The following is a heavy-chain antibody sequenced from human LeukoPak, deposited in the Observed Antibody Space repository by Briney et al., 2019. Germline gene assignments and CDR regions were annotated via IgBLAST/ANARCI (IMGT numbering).Heavy chain of an antibody. CDR2: IYHSGST. CDR3: ARTYCSSTSCLRDFDY. CDR1: GGSISSSNW. J-gene: IGHJ4*02. D-gene: IGHD2-2*01. Sequence: SGTLSLTRAVSGGSISSSNWWSWVRQPPGKGLEWIGEIYHSGSTNYNPSLKSRVTISVDKSKNQFSLKLSSVTAADTAVYYCARTYCSSTSCLRDFDYWGQGTLVTVSS. V-gene: IGHV4-4*02.